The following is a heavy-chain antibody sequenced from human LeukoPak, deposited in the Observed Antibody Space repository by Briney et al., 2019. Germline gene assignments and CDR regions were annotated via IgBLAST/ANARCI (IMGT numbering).Heavy chain of an antibody. CDR2: ISSSGSTI. Sequence: GGSLRLSCAASGFTFSKHGMNWVRQAPGKGLEWVSYISSSGSTIYYADSVKGRFTISRDNAKNSLYLQMNSLRAEDTAVYYCAELGITMIGGVWGKGTTVTISS. J-gene: IGHJ6*04. CDR3: AELGITMIGGV. D-gene: IGHD3-10*02. V-gene: IGHV3-48*03. CDR1: GFTFSKHG.